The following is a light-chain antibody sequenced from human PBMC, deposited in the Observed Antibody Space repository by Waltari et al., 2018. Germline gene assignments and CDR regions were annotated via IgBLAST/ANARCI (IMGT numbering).Light chain of an antibody. CDR2: KKS. CDR3: ALYMGSCIWV. Sequence: CEQTRADTERTVVYKKSTRSSGVPGRFSCSMWGNKAALTITGAQAEDESDYYCALYMGSCIWVFGGGTKLTVL. V-gene: IGLV8-61*01. J-gene: IGLJ3*02.